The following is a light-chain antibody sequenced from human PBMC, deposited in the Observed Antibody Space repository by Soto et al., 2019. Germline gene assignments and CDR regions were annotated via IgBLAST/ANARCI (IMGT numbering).Light chain of an antibody. CDR1: QGVSSK. J-gene: IGKJ1*01. CDR3: QQYNNWPRT. V-gene: IGKV3-15*01. Sequence: EIVMTQSPATLSVSPGERATLCWRASQGVSSKLAWYQQKPGQAPRLLIYGASTRATGIPARFSGSGSGTELTLTISSLQSEDFAVYYCQQYNNWPRTLGQGTKVDI. CDR2: GAS.